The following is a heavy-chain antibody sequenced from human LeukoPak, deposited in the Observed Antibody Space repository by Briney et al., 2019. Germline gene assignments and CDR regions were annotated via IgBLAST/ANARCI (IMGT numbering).Heavy chain of an antibody. V-gene: IGHV4-31*03. CDR3: ARGDEFYFDY. Sequence: SETLSLTCTVSGGSISSGGYYWSWIRQHPGKGLEWIGHIYYSGSTYYNPSLKSRVTISVDTSKNQFTLKLSSVTAADTAVYYCARGDEFYFDYWGQGTLVTVSS. D-gene: IGHD2-21*02. J-gene: IGHJ4*02. CDR1: GGSISSGGYY. CDR2: IYYSGST.